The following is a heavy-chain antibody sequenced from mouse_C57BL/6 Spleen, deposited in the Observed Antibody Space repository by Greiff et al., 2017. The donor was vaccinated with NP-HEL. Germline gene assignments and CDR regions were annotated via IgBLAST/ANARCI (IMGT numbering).Heavy chain of an antibody. CDR1: GFTFSSYT. J-gene: IGHJ3*01. V-gene: IGHV5-9*01. Sequence: EVKLMESGGGLVKPGGSLKLSCAASGFTFSSYTMSWVRQTPEKRLEWVATISGGGGNTYYPDSVKGRFTISRDNAKNTLYLQMSSLRSEDTALYYCARHGSDGYGFAYWGQGTLVTVSA. CDR3: ARHGSDGYGFAY. D-gene: IGHD2-3*01. CDR2: ISGGGGNT.